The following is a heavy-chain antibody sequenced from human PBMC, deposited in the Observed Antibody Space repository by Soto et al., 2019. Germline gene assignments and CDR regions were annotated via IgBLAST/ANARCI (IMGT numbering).Heavy chain of an antibody. J-gene: IGHJ6*03. CDR1: GFTFSDYY. V-gene: IGHV3-11*01. CDR3: ARDDYGDPSGSYYMDV. CDR2: ISSSGSTI. Sequence: GSLRLSCAASGFTFSDYYMSWIRQAPGKGLEWVSYISSSGSTIYYADSVKGRFTISRDNARNSLYLQMNSLRAEDTAVYYCARDDYGDPSGSYYMDVWGKGTTVTVSS. D-gene: IGHD4-17*01.